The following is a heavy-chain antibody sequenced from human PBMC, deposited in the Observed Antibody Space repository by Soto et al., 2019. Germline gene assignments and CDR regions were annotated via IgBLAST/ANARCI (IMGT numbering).Heavy chain of an antibody. CDR1: GGTFSSYA. D-gene: IGHD4-17*01. J-gene: IGHJ4*02. CDR3: AGTPTTVTTPNPDY. V-gene: IGHV1-69*06. CDR2: IIPIFGTA. Sequence: QVQLVQSGAEVKKPGSSVKVSCKASGGTFSSYAISWVRQAPGQGHEWMGGIIPIFGTANYAQKFQGRVTITADKSTSTAYVELSSLRSEDTAVYYCAGTPTTVTTPNPDYWGQGPLVTVSS.